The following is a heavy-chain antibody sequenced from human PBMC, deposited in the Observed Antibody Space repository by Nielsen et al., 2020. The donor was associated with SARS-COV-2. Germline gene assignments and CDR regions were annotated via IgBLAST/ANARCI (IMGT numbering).Heavy chain of an antibody. J-gene: IGHJ4*02. Sequence: GGSLRLSCAASGFTFSSYAMSWVRQAPGKGLEWVSAISGSGGSTYYADSVKGRFTISRDNSKNTLYLQMNSLRAEDTAVYYCAKEDGASWIQLWTTTFDYWGQGTLVTVSS. CDR2: ISGSGGST. V-gene: IGHV3-23*01. CDR3: AKEDGASWIQLWTTTFDY. CDR1: GFTFSSYA. D-gene: IGHD5-18*01.